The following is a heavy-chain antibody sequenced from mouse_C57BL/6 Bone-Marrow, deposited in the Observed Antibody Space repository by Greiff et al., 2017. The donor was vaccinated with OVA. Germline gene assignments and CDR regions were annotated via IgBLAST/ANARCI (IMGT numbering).Heavy chain of an antibody. D-gene: IGHD1-1*01. CDR3: ARLTAVVAIYAMDD. J-gene: IGHJ4*01. CDR1: GFTFSSYA. CDR2: ISDGGSYT. Sequence: EVQLVESGGGLVKPGGSLKLSCAASGFTFSSYAMSWVRQTPEKRLEWVATISDGGSYTYYPDNVKGRFTISRDNAKNNLYLQMSHLKSEDRAMYYCARLTAVVAIYAMDDWGQGTSVTVSS. V-gene: IGHV5-4*01.